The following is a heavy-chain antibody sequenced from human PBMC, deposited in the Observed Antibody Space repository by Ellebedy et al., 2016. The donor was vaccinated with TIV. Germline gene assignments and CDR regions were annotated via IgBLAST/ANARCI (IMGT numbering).Heavy chain of an antibody. CDR1: GFTFSSYA. Sequence: GESLKISCAASGFTFSSYAMSWVRQAHGKGLEWVSGIRGSGDNTYYADSVKGRFTISRDNSKNTLYLQMNSLRAEDTAVYYCAKDTTNWNYGYWGQGTLVTVSS. D-gene: IGHD1-7*01. J-gene: IGHJ4*02. V-gene: IGHV3-23*01. CDR2: IRGSGDNT. CDR3: AKDTTNWNYGY.